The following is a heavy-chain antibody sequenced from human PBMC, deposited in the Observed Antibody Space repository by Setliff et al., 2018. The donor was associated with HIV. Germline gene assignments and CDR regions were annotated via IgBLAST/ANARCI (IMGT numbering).Heavy chain of an antibody. J-gene: IGHJ4*02. V-gene: IGHV4-34*01. CDR2: IYYSGST. Sequence: SETLSLTCAVYGGSFSGYYWSWIRQPPGKGLEWIGSIYYSGSTYYNPSLQSRVTISVDTSKNLFSLRLSSVTASDTAVYYCARQAIFRYYDSSGYLDYWGQGTLVTVSS. CDR1: GGSFSGYY. CDR3: ARQAIFRYYDSSGYLDY. D-gene: IGHD3-22*01.